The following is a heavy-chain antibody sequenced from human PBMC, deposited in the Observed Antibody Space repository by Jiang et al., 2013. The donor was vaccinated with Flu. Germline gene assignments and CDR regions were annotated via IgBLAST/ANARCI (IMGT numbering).Heavy chain of an antibody. Sequence: SGAEVKKPGSSVKVSCKASGGTFSSYAISWVRQAPGQGLEWMGGIIPIFGTANYAQKFQGRVTITADESTSTAYMELSSLRSEDTAVYYCARDHCSSTSCPLGHWFDPWGQGTLVTVSS. CDR3: ARDHCSSTSCPLGHWFDP. D-gene: IGHD2-2*01. CDR1: GGTFSSYA. J-gene: IGHJ5*02. CDR2: IIPIFGTA. V-gene: IGHV1-69*01.